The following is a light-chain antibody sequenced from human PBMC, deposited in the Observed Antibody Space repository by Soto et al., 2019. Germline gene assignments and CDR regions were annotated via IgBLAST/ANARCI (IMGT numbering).Light chain of an antibody. J-gene: IGKJ1*01. CDR3: QQRSNLWT. Sequence: EIVLTQSPATLSLFPGERATLSCRASQSVGIYLAWYQQKPGQAPRLLIYDVSSRVTGLPARFSGSGSGTDFTLTISSLEPEDFAVYYCQQRSNLWTFGQGTKVE. CDR1: QSVGIY. CDR2: DVS. V-gene: IGKV3-11*01.